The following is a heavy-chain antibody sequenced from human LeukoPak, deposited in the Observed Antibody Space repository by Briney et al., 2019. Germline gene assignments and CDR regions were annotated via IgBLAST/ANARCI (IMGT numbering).Heavy chain of an antibody. Sequence: GGSPRLSCAASGFTFSSYAMSWVRQAPGKGLEWVSAISGSGGSTYYADSVKGRFTISRDNSKNTLYLQMNSLRAEDTAVYYCAKCPRSGTGCHFDYWGQGTLVTVSS. CDR1: GFTFSSYA. J-gene: IGHJ4*02. D-gene: IGHD1-26*01. V-gene: IGHV3-23*01. CDR3: AKCPRSGTGCHFDY. CDR2: ISGSGGST.